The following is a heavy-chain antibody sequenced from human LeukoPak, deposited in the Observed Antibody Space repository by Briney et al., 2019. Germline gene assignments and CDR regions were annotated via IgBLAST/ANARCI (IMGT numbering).Heavy chain of an antibody. CDR2: IYHTGST. V-gene: IGHV4-4*02. CDR1: GGSIGSSNW. CDR3: AINLMGLVGPLEY. J-gene: IGHJ4*02. D-gene: IGHD3/OR15-3a*01. Sequence: SETLSLTCAVSGGSIGSSNWWSWVRQPPGKGLEWIGEIYHTGSTNYNPSLKSRVTISVDKSKNQFSLKLSSVTAADTAVYYCAINLMGLVGPLEYWGQGTLVTVSS.